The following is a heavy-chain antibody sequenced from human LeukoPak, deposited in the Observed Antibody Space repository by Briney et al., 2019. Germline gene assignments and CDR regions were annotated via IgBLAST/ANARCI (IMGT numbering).Heavy chain of an antibody. Sequence: GGSLRLSCAASGFPFDDYAMNWVRQAPGKGLEWVSGISGSGGSTYVADSVKGRFTVSRDNSKNTLYLQMNSLRADDTAVYYCAKDRPTVYSSSWLHFLDSWGQGTLVTVSS. J-gene: IGHJ4*02. CDR1: GFPFDDYA. CDR2: ISGSGGST. D-gene: IGHD6-13*01. V-gene: IGHV3-23*01. CDR3: AKDRPTVYSSSWLHFLDS.